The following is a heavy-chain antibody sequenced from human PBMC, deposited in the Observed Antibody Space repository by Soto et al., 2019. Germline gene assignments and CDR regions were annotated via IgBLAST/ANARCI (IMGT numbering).Heavy chain of an antibody. J-gene: IGHJ6*02. CDR3: ARNIYIANNWPKKGGNYGMDV. V-gene: IGHV4-59*11. CDR1: GGSFSSHY. D-gene: IGHD1-1*01. CDR2: IYYSGST. Sequence: SETLSLTCTVSGGSFSSHYWSWIRQPPGKGLEWIGYIYYSGSTNYNPSLESRVTISLDASKNRFSLKLSSVTAADTAIYYGARNIYIANNWPKKGGNYGMDVWGQGTTVTVSS.